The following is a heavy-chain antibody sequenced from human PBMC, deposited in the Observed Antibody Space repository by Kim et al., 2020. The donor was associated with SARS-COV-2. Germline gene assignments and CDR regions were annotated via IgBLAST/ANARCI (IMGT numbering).Heavy chain of an antibody. CDR3: ARDRHYSGSYYIYYYYGMDV. CDR2: INAGNGNT. D-gene: IGHD1-26*01. J-gene: IGHJ6*02. V-gene: IGHV1-3*01. Sequence: ASVKVSCKASGYTFTSYAMHWVRQAPGQRLEWMGWINAGNGNTKYSQKFQGRVTITRDTSASTAYMELSSLRSEDTAVYYCARDRHYSGSYYIYYYYGMDVWGQGTTVTVSS. CDR1: GYTFTSYA.